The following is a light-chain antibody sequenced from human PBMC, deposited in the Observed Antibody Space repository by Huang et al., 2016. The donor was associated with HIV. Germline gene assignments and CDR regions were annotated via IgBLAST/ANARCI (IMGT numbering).Light chain of an antibody. J-gene: IGKJ1*01. CDR2: TAS. Sequence: DIQMNQSPPSLSASVGDRVTFTCRANQSITKSLNWYKQKPGKAPKLLIYTASTVESGVPSRFSGSGSGSHFTLNIVNLQPEDFATYYCQQSVSVPRTFG. V-gene: IGKV1-39*01. CDR3: QQSVSVPRT. CDR1: QSITKS.